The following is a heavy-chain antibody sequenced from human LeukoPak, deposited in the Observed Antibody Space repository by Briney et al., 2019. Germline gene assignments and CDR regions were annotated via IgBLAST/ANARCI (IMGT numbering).Heavy chain of an antibody. CDR2: INHSGST. D-gene: IGHD3-3*01. Sequence: SETLSLTCAVYGGSFSGYYWSWIRQPPGKGLEWIGEINHSGSTNYNPSLKSRVTISVDTSKNQFSLKLSSVTAADTAVYYCARAYDFWSGYPYFDYWGQGTLVTASS. CDR3: ARAYDFWSGYPYFDY. V-gene: IGHV4-34*01. J-gene: IGHJ4*02. CDR1: GGSFSGYY.